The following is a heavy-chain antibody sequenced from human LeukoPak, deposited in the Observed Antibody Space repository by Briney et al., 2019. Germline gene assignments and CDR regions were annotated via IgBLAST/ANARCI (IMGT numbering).Heavy chain of an antibody. D-gene: IGHD4-23*01. J-gene: IGHJ4*02. CDR2: IYYSGST. CDR1: GGSISSSSYY. Sequence: KSSETLSLTCTVSGGSISSSSYYWGWIRQPPGKGLEWIGSIYYSGSTYYNPSLKSRVTISVDTSKKQFSLKLSSVTAADTAVYYCARGMRGFPVVFGFWGQGTLVTVSS. V-gene: IGHV4-39*01. CDR3: ARGMRGFPVVFGF.